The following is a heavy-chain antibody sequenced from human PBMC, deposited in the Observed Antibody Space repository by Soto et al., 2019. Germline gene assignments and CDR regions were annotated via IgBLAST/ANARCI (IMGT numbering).Heavy chain of an antibody. D-gene: IGHD3-10*01. CDR2: INPNSGNI. CDR1: GNTFTRYG. V-gene: IGHV1-8*01. Sequence: ASVKVSCKASGNTFTRYGINWVRQATGHGLGWMGWINPNSGNIGYAQKFQGRVTMTRDTAIRTAYMEVSRLRSDDTAVYYCARGRASGSYYLLDYWGQGTLVTVSS. CDR3: ARGRASGSYYLLDY. J-gene: IGHJ4*02.